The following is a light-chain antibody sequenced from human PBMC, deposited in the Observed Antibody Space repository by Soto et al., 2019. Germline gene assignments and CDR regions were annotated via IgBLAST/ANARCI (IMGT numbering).Light chain of an antibody. CDR1: QSVSSSY. CDR3: QQYGSSPPSIT. J-gene: IGKJ5*01. CDR2: GAS. Sequence: VLTQSPGTLSLSPGERVTLSCRASQSVSSSYLAWYQQKPGQAPRLLIYGASSRATGIPDRFSGSGSGTDFTLTISRLEPEDFAVYYCQQYGSSPPSITFGQGTRLEIK. V-gene: IGKV3-20*01.